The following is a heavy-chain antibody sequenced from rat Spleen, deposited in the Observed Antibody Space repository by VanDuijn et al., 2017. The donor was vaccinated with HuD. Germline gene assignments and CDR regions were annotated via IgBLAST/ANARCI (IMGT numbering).Heavy chain of an antibody. V-gene: IGHV5-7*01. Sequence: EVQLVESGGGLVQPGRSLKLSCAASGFTFSDYNMAWVRQAPTKGLEWVATINFDGSSTYYRDSVRGRFTISRDNAKSTLYLQMDSLRSEDTATYYCARQNWPYYFDYWGQGVMLTVSS. CDR1: GFTFSDYN. CDR2: INFDGSST. D-gene: IGHD5-1*01. J-gene: IGHJ2*01. CDR3: ARQNWPYYFDY.